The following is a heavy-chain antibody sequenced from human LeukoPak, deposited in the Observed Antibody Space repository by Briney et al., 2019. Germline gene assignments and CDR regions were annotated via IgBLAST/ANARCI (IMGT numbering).Heavy chain of an antibody. V-gene: IGHV1-8*01. J-gene: IGHJ6*02. CDR1: GYTFTSYD. Sequence: ASVKVSCKASGYTFTSYDINLVRQATGQGLEWMGWMNPNSGNTGYAQKLQGRVTMTRNTSISTAYMELSSLRSEDTAVYYCAGGLGYDRRSYYYYGMDVWGQGTTVTVSS. CDR3: AGGLGYDRRSYYYYGMDV. CDR2: MNPNSGNT. D-gene: IGHD5-12*01.